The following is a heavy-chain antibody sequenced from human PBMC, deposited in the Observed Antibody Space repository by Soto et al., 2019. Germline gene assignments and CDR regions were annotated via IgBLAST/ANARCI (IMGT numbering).Heavy chain of an antibody. CDR1: GGSISSSNW. Sequence: PSETLSLTCAVSGGSISSSNWWSWVRQPPGKGLEWIGEIHHGGSTNYNPSFKSRLTISIDKSKNQFSLNLSSVTAADTAVYHCARANSAHGLYFDLWGQGTQVTVSS. D-gene: IGHD1-26*01. CDR3: ARANSAHGLYFDL. CDR2: IHHGGST. J-gene: IGHJ4*02. V-gene: IGHV4-4*02.